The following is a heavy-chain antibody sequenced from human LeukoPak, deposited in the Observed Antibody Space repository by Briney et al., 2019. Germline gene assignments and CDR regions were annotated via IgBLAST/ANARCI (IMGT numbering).Heavy chain of an antibody. CDR3: AREILTGWTSHYFDY. Sequence: PSETLSLTCTVSGGSISSGGYYWSWIRQHPGKGLEWIGYIYYSGSTYYNPSLKSRVTISVDTSKNQFSLKLSSVTAADTAVYYCAREILTGWTSHYFDYWGQGTLVTVSS. D-gene: IGHD3/OR15-3a*01. CDR2: IYYSGST. J-gene: IGHJ4*02. CDR1: GGSISSGGYY. V-gene: IGHV4-31*03.